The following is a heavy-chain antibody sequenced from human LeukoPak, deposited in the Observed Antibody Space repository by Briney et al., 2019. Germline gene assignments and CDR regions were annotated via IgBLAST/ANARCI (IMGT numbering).Heavy chain of an antibody. Sequence: PGGSLRLSCATSGLTVSTNYMSWVRQTPGKGLELVALIYSDGTTHYSGSVRGRFTISRDNSKNTVDLQMNSLRDEDTAIYYCARRTGRYFGSGSAYGMDVWGGGTTVAVPS. J-gene: IGHJ6*04. CDR3: ARRTGRYFGSGSAYGMDV. V-gene: IGHV3-53*03. D-gene: IGHD3-10*01. CDR2: IYSDGTT. CDR1: GLTVSTNY.